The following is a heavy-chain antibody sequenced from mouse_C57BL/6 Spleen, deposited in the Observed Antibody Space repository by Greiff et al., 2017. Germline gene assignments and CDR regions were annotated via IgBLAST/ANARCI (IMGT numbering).Heavy chain of an antibody. CDR3: DQRGGSYFAY. Sequence: VQLQQSGPELVKPGASVKISCEASGYSFTDYNMNWVKQSNGKSLEWIGVINPNYGTTSYNQTFKGKATFTVDQPSSTAYMQLNSLTSEDSAIYYWDQRGGSYFAYWGQGTLGTASA. CDR1: GYSFTDYN. V-gene: IGHV1-39*01. CDR2: INPNYGTT. D-gene: IGHD2-3*01. J-gene: IGHJ3*01.